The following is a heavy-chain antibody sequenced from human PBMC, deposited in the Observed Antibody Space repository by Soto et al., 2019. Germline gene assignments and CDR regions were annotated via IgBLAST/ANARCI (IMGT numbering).Heavy chain of an antibody. J-gene: IGHJ6*02. V-gene: IGHV4-4*02. CDR1: GGSISSSNW. Sequence: QVQLQESGPGLVKPSGTLSLTCAVSGGSISSSNWWSWVRQPPGKGLEWIGEIYHSGSTNYNPSLKSRVIISVDKSKNQSSLKLSSVTAADTAVYYCARVSGSYYYGMDVWGQGTTVTVSS. D-gene: IGHD1-26*01. CDR3: ARVSGSYYYGMDV. CDR2: IYHSGST.